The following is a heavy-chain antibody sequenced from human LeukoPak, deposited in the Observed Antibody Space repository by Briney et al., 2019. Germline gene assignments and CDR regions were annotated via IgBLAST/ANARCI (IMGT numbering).Heavy chain of an antibody. CDR2: INAGNGNT. Sequence: GASVKVSCKASGYTFTSYAMHWVRQAPGQRLEWMGWINAGNGNTEYSQKFQGRVTITRDTSASTAYMELSSLRSEDTAVYYCARDHYYYGSGSYYPHYWYFDLWGRGTLVTVSS. D-gene: IGHD3-10*01. CDR1: GYTFTSYA. V-gene: IGHV1-3*01. CDR3: ARDHYYYGSGSYYPHYWYFDL. J-gene: IGHJ2*01.